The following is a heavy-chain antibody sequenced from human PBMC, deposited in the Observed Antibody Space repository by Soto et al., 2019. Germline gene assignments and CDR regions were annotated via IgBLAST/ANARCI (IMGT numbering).Heavy chain of an antibody. Sequence: GGSLRLSCAASGFTVSSNYMSWVRQAPGKGLEWVSVIFSGGSTYYADSVKGRFTISRDNSKNTLYLQMNSLRAEDTAVYYCARQISRGSYYYFDYWGQGTLVTVSS. D-gene: IGHD1-26*01. CDR1: GFTVSSNY. CDR3: ARQISRGSYYYFDY. CDR2: IFSGGST. V-gene: IGHV3-66*02. J-gene: IGHJ4*02.